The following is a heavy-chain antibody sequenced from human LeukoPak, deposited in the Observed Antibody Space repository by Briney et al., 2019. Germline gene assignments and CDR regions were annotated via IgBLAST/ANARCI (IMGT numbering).Heavy chain of an antibody. CDR3: AKVVVVPAATTKTYYFDY. V-gene: IGHV3-23*01. CDR2: ISGSGGSP. J-gene: IGHJ4*02. Sequence: QPGGSLRLSCAASGFTFSSYTMTWVRQAPGKGLEWVSTISGSGGSPYYADSVKGRFTISRDNSKNTLYLQMNSLRAEDTAVYYCAKVVVVPAATTKTYYFDYRGQGTLVTVSS. CDR1: GFTFSSYT. D-gene: IGHD2-2*01.